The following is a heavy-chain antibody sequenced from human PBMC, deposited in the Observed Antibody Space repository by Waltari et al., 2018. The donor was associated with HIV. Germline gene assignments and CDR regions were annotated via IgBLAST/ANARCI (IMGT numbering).Heavy chain of an antibody. CDR1: GFTVSSNY. CDR2: IYSGGST. Sequence: EVQLVESGGGLIQPGGSLRLSCAASGFTVSSNYMSWVRQAPGKGLEWVSVIYSGGSTYYADSVKGRFTISRDNSKNTLYLQMNSLRAEDTAVYYCARVHYYYDSSGYPFDYWGQGTLVTVSS. D-gene: IGHD3-22*01. CDR3: ARVHYYYDSSGYPFDY. V-gene: IGHV3-53*01. J-gene: IGHJ4*02.